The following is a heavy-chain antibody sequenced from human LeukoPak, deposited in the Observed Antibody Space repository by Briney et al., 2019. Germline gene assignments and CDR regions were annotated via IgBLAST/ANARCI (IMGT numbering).Heavy chain of an antibody. Sequence: GESLKISCKGSGYSFTSYWIGWVRQMPGKGLEWMGIIYPGDSDTRYSPSFQGQVTISADKSISTAYLQWSSLKGSDTAMYYCARGGYCSSTNCPFDYWGQGTLVTVSS. V-gene: IGHV5-51*01. CDR3: ARGGYCSSTNCPFDY. D-gene: IGHD2-2*01. CDR1: GYSFTSYW. CDR2: IYPGDSDT. J-gene: IGHJ4*02.